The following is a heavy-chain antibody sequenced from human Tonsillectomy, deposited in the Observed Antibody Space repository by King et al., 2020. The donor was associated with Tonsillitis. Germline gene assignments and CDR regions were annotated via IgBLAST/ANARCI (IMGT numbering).Heavy chain of an antibody. D-gene: IGHD3-10*01. V-gene: IGHV3-23*04. Sequence: VQLVESGGGLVQPGGSLRLSCAASGFTFSSDAMSWVRQAPGKGLEWVSALTGSGGSTYYADSVKGRFTNPRDNSKNTLFLQMNSLRAEDTAVYYCAKAYYGSGSYYNCLDYWGQGTLVTVSS. CDR1: GFTFSSDA. CDR3: AKAYYGSGSYYNCLDY. J-gene: IGHJ4*02. CDR2: LTGSGGST.